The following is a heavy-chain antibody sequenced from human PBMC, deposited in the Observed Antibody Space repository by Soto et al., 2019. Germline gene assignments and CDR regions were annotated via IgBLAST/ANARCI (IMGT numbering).Heavy chain of an antibody. CDR1: GDSISSSY. CDR3: ARQGGSYHYYYGMDV. J-gene: IGHJ6*02. Sequence: SETLSLTCTVSGDSISSSYWSWVRQSPGMGLEWLGYIYYSGSTNYNPSLKSRLTISLDTSKKQFSLKLRSVTAADTAVYYCARQGGSYHYYYGMDVWGQGTTVTVSS. D-gene: IGHD1-26*01. V-gene: IGHV4-59*08. CDR2: IYYSGST.